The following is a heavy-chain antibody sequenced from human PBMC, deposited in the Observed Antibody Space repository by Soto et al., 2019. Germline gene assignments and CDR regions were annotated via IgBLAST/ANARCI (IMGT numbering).Heavy chain of an antibody. D-gene: IGHD3-9*01. CDR3: AKGPIYDIPVWFDY. Sequence: PGGSLRLSCAASGFTFSTYTMTWVRQAPGKGLEWVSAISGSGGSTYYADSVKGRFTISRDNSKNTLYLQMNSLRAEDTAVYYCAKGPIYDIPVWFDYWGQGTLVTVSS. J-gene: IGHJ4*02. CDR1: GFTFSTYT. CDR2: ISGSGGST. V-gene: IGHV3-23*01.